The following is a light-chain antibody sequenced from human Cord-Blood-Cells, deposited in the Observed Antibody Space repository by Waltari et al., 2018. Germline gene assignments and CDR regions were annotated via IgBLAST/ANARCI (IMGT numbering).Light chain of an antibody. J-gene: IGKJ2*01. V-gene: IGKV1-33*01. CDR3: QQYDNLPYT. CDR1: QDISNY. CDR2: DAS. Sequence: IQMTQSPSSLSASVGHRVTITCQASQDISNYLNWYQQKPGKAPKLLIYDASNLETGVPSRFSGSGSGTDFTFTISSLQPEDIATYYCQQYDNLPYTFGQGTKLEIK.